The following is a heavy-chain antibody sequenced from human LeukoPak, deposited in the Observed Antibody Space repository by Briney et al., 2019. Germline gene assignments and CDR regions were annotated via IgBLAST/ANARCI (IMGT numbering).Heavy chain of an antibody. CDR3: ARDPVGATTPDC. J-gene: IGHJ4*02. CDR2: ISAGGGST. CDR1: GFTFSNYA. Sequence: QPGGSLRLSCAASGFTFSNYAMSWVRQAPGKGLEWVSGISAGGGSTYYADSVKGRFTISRDNAKNSLYLQMNSLRAEDTAVYYCARDPVGATTPDCWGQGALVTVSS. D-gene: IGHD1-26*01. V-gene: IGHV3-23*01.